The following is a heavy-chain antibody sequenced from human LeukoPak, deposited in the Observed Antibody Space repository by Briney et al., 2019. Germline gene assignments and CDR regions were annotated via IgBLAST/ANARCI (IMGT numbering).Heavy chain of an antibody. D-gene: IGHD6-13*01. V-gene: IGHV5-51*01. Sequence: GESLKISCKGSGYSFTSYWIGWVRQMPGKGLEWMGIIYPGDSDTRYSPSFQGQVTISADKSISTAYLQWSSLKASDTAMYYCARQGWQQLVAGPINNWFDPWGQGTLVTVSS. CDR3: ARQGWQQLVAGPINNWFDP. CDR2: IYPGDSDT. CDR1: GYSFTSYW. J-gene: IGHJ5*02.